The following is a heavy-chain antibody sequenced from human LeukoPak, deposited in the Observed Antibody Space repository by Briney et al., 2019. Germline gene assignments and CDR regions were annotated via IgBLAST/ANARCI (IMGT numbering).Heavy chain of an antibody. CDR1: GFTFSSYG. CDR3: AKDYYGSGSYYGPHDY. J-gene: IGHJ4*02. D-gene: IGHD3-10*01. Sequence: GSLRLSCAASGFTFSSYGMHWVRQAPGKGLEWVAVISYDGSNKYYADSVKGRFTISRDNSKNTLYLQMNSLRAEDTAVYYCAKDYYGSGSYYGPHDYWGQGTLVTVSS. CDR2: ISYDGSNK. V-gene: IGHV3-30*18.